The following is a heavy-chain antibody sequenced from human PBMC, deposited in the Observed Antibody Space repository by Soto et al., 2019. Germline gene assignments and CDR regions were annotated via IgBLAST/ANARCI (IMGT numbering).Heavy chain of an antibody. Sequence: GAPGKGSCKGSGYTFTSHAMPLGRPAPGKRLEWMGWINAGNGDTKYSQKFQGRVTITRDTSASTAYMELSSLRSEDTAVYYCARDGEDSGWPSTFDYWGQGTLVTVSS. CDR1: GYTFTSHA. CDR2: INAGNGDT. V-gene: IGHV1-3*01. J-gene: IGHJ4*02. D-gene: IGHD3-22*01. CDR3: ARDGEDSGWPSTFDY.